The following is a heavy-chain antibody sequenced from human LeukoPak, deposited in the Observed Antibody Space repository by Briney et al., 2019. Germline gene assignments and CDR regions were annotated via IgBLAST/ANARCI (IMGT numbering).Heavy chain of an antibody. V-gene: IGHV3-23*01. CDR1: GFTFSSYA. D-gene: IGHD3-22*01. CDR2: ISGSGGST. J-gene: IGHJ3*02. Sequence: GGSLRLSCAASGFTFSSYAMSWVRQAPGKGLEWVSAISGSGGSTYYADSVKGRFTISRDNAKNSLYLQMNSLRAEDTAVYYCARASGYDSSGSDAFDIWGQGTMVTVSS. CDR3: ARASGYDSSGSDAFDI.